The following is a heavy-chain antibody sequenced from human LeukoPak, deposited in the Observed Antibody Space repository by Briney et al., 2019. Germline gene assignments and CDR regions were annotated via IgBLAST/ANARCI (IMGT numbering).Heavy chain of an antibody. CDR3: ARESGYYDVLTGYYNQNWFDP. J-gene: IGHJ5*02. D-gene: IGHD3-9*01. CDR2: INHSGST. Sequence: SETLSLICAVYGGSFSGSYWSWIRQPPGKGLEWIGEINHSGSTNYNPSLKSRVTISVDTSKNQFSLKLTSVTAADTAVFYCARESGYYDVLTGYYNQNWFDPWGQGTLVTVSS. V-gene: IGHV4-34*01. CDR1: GGSFSGSY.